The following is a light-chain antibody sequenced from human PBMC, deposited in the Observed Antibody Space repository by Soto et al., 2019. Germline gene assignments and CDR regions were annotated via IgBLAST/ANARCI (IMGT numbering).Light chain of an antibody. Sequence: DFQMTQSPSTLSASVGDRVTITCRASQSINSWLACYQQKPGRAPKLLIYKASTLESGVPSRFSGSGSGTEFTLTISSLQPDDFATYYCQQYNTFARTFGQGTKVEIK. V-gene: IGKV1-5*03. J-gene: IGKJ1*01. CDR2: KAS. CDR3: QQYNTFART. CDR1: QSINSW.